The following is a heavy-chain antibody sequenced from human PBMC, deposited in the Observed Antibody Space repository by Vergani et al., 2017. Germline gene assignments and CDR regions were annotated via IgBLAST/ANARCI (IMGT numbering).Heavy chain of an antibody. Sequence: QVQLVQSGAEVKKPGSSEKVSCKASGGTFSSYAISWVRQAPGKGLEWMGRIIPIRGIANDAQKFQGRVTITADKSTSTAYMELSSLRSEDTAVYYCARVAVDTAMGPDYYDYYYMDVWGKGTTVTVSS. CDR2: IIPIRGIA. J-gene: IGHJ6*03. CDR1: GGTFSSYA. D-gene: IGHD5-18*01. V-gene: IGHV1-69*04. CDR3: ARVAVDTAMGPDYYDYYYMDV.